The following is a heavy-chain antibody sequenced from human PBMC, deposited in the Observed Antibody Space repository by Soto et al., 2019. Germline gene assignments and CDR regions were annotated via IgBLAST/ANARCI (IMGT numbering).Heavy chain of an antibody. CDR3: ARGTPYHRNDDWFDT. V-gene: IGHV4-59*01. J-gene: IGHJ5*02. CDR2: IHYTGNT. CDR1: GGSIRDYY. Sequence: PSETLSLTCTVSGGSIRDYYWNWIRQPPGKGLEWIGFIHYTGNTNYNPSLKSRVAISVDTSKNQFSVKLTSVTAADTAVYYCARGTPYHRNDDWFDTWGQGTLVTVS.